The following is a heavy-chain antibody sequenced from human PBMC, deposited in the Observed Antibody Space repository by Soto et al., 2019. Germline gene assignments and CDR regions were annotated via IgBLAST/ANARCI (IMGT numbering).Heavy chain of an antibody. J-gene: IGHJ4*02. CDR3: ARDQRNYGDYDGLDY. CDR2: IYYSGST. D-gene: IGHD4-17*01. Sequence: QVQLQESGPGLVKPSQTLSLTCTVSGGSISSGDYYWSWIRQPPGKGLEWIGYIYYSGSTYYNPSLKSRVTISVDTSKNQFSLKLSSVTAADTAVYYCARDQRNYGDYDGLDYWGQETLVTVSS. V-gene: IGHV4-30-4*01. CDR1: GGSISSGDYY.